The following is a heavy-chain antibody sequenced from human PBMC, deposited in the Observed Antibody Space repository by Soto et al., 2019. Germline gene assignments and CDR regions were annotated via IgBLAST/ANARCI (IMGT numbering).Heavy chain of an antibody. Sequence: PSETPSLTLFVSCYSLDIFYLGWIREVPGKGLEWIGDIHRSVPRYNPSLKNRVTISFNTSAKEFHLKLTSVTAADTAVYYCTRRSFRGPLGWFDPWGQGTPVTVSS. V-gene: IGHV4-59*01. CDR3: TRRSFRGPLGWFDP. D-gene: IGHD3-16*01. CDR2: IHRSVP. CDR1: CYSLDIFY. J-gene: IGHJ5*02.